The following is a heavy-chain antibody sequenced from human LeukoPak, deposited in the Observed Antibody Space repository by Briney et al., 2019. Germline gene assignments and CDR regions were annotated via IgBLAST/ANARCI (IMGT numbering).Heavy chain of an antibody. J-gene: IGHJ4*02. Sequence: GGSLRLSCAASGFTFSSYAMSWVRQAPGKGLEWVSGISGSGGNTYNADSVKGRFTISRDNSKNTLYLQMDSLRAEDTAVYYCARVRSSYYSDSWGQGALVTVSS. D-gene: IGHD3-10*01. CDR3: ARVRSSYYSDS. CDR1: GFTFSSYA. V-gene: IGHV3-23*01. CDR2: ISGSGGNT.